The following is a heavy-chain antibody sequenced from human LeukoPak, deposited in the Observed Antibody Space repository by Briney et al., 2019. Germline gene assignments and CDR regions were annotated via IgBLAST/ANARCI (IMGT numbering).Heavy chain of an antibody. CDR1: GYTFTSYG. D-gene: IGHD6-13*01. Sequence: ASVKVSCKASGYTFTSYGISWVRQAPGQGLEWMGWISAYNGNTNYAQKPQGRVTMTTDTSTSTAYMELRSLRSDDTAVYYCARGSSSWYYYYYYMDVWGKGTTVTVSS. V-gene: IGHV1-18*01. CDR2: ISAYNGNT. J-gene: IGHJ6*03. CDR3: ARGSSSWYYYYYYMDV.